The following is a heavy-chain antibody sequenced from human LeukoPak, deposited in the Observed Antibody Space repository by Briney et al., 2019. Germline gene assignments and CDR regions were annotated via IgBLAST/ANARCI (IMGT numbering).Heavy chain of an antibody. CDR1: GFTFSSFA. Sequence: SGRSLRLSCTASGFTFSSFAMHWVRQAPGKGLEWVAVISYDGSNKYFADSVKGRFTISRDNSRNTLYLQMNSLRAEDTAVYYCARDQMISAAGLDYWGQGTLVSASS. V-gene: IGHV3-30-3*01. J-gene: IGHJ4*02. CDR3: ARDQMISAAGLDY. D-gene: IGHD6-13*01. CDR2: ISYDGSNK.